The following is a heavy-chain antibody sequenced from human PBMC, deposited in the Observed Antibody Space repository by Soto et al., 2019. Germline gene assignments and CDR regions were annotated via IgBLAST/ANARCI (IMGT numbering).Heavy chain of an antibody. CDR2: IIPVYGTP. J-gene: IGHJ4*02. Sequence: QVQLVQSGAEVKKPGSSVRVSCKASGGTLSSAFSSYAFSWVRQAPGQGLEWVGGIIPVYGTPNYAQRLRGRISITADRSTTTAFMELSSLRAEDTAVYYCATYYENSAGMISSDYWGQGTLVTVSS. V-gene: IGHV1-69*06. CDR3: ATYYENSAGMISSDY. CDR1: GGTLSSAFSSYA. D-gene: IGHD3-22*01.